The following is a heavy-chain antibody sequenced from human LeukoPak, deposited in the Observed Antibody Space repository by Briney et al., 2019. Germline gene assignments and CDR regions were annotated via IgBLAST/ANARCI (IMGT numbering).Heavy chain of an antibody. V-gene: IGHV3-20*04. CDR3: ARVGDSSGYYSWGAEDY. D-gene: IGHD3-22*01. CDR2: INWNGGST. CDR1: GFTFDDYG. Sequence: GGSLRLSCAASGFTFDDYGMSWVRQAPGKGLEWVSGINWNGGSTGYEDSVKGRFTISRDNAKNSLYLQMNSLRAEDTAVYYCARVGDSSGYYSWGAEDYWGQGTLVTVSS. J-gene: IGHJ4*02.